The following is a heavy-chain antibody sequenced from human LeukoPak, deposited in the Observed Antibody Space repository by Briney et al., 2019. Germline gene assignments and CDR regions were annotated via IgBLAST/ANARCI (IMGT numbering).Heavy chain of an antibody. V-gene: IGHV3-15*01. J-gene: IGHJ5*02. Sequence: GGSLRLPCTASGFTFSNAWMSWVRQAPGKGLEWVGRIKIETDGGTADHAAPVQGRFIISRDDSKNTLYLHMNSLKTEDTGVYYCAYDGFPPNWFDPWGQGTLVTVSS. CDR1: GFTFSNAW. CDR2: IKIETDGGTA. CDR3: AYDGFPPNWFDP. D-gene: IGHD3-3*01.